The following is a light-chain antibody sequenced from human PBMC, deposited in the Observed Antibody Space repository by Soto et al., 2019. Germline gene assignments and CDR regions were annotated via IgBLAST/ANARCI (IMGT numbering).Light chain of an antibody. Sequence: EIVMTQFPATLSVSPRERAPLSCRASQSVTNDLACFQQEPGQAPRLLIYVESSRTTDIPARFSGSGSGTEFTLTISTLQSEDFAVYYCQQYYNCPTWTFGQGIKVDIK. CDR2: VES. CDR1: QSVTND. V-gene: IGKV3-15*01. J-gene: IGKJ1*01. CDR3: QQYYNCPTWT.